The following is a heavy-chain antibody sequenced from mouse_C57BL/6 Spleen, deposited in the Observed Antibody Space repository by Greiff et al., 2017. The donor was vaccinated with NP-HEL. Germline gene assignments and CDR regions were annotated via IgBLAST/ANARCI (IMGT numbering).Heavy chain of an antibody. V-gene: IGHV5-6*01. Sequence: EVQLQESGGDLVKPGGSLKLSCAASGFTFSSYGMSWVRQTPDKRLEWVATISSGGSYTYYPDSVKGRFTISRDNAKNTLYLQMSSLKSEDTAMYYCARQVVYYYAMDYRGQGTSGTVSS. D-gene: IGHD1-1*01. CDR2: ISSGGSYT. CDR3: ARQVVYYYAMDY. J-gene: IGHJ4*01. CDR1: GFTFSSYG.